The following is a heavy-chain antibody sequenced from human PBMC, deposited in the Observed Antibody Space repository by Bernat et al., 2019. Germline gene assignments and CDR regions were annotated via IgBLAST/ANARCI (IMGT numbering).Heavy chain of an antibody. CDR2: ISAYNGNT. Sequence: QVQLVQSGAEVKKPGASVKVSCKASGYTFTSYGISWVRQAPGQGLEWMGWISAYNGNTNYAQKLQGRVTMTTDTSTSTAYMELRSLRSDDTAVYYCARDAVLLGYCSGGSCYGYFDYWGQGTLVTVSS. CDR1: GYTFTSYG. CDR3: ARDAVLLGYCSGGSCYGYFDY. D-gene: IGHD2-15*01. J-gene: IGHJ4*02. V-gene: IGHV1-18*01.